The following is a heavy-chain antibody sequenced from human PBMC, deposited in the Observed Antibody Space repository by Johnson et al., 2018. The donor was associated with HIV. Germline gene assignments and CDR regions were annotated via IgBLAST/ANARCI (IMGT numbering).Heavy chain of an antibody. CDR2: TPGGDGGT. D-gene: IGHD6-19*01. CDR3: ARGLIAVAGFDAFDI. V-gene: IGHV3-13*01. J-gene: IGHJ3*02. CDR1: GFKYAA. Sequence: VQLVESGGGLVQPGGSLRVSCAASGFKYAASGLAFSNYAVKWVSHTPGGDGGTSFADSVKGRFTISRENAKNSLYLQMNSLRAGDTAVYYCARGLIAVAGFDAFDIWGQGTMVTVSS.